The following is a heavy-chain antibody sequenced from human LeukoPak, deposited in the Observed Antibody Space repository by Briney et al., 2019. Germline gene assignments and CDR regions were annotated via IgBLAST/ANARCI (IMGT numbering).Heavy chain of an antibody. CDR2: IIPILGIA. V-gene: IGHV1-69*04. D-gene: IGHD6-6*01. J-gene: IGHJ6*02. Sequence: SVKVSCKASGGTFSSYAISWVRQAPGQGLEWMGRIIPILGIANYAQKFQGRVTITADKCTSTAYMELSSLRSEDTAVYYCARVLPVSSSDGMDVWGQGITVTVSS. CDR1: GGTFSSYA. CDR3: ARVLPVSSSDGMDV.